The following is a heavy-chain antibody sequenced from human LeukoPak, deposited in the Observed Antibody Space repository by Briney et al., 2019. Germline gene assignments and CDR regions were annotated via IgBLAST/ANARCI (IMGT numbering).Heavy chain of an antibody. CDR3: AKLGKRYFDWSYFDY. J-gene: IGHJ4*02. Sequence: PGGSLRLSCAASGFTFSSYAMRWVRQAPGKGLEWVSAFSYSGGSTYYADSVKGRFTISRDNSKNTLYLQMDSLRAEDTAVYYCAKLGKRYFDWSYFDYWGQGTLVTVSS. CDR1: GFTFSSYA. D-gene: IGHD3-9*01. CDR2: FSYSGGST. V-gene: IGHV3-23*01.